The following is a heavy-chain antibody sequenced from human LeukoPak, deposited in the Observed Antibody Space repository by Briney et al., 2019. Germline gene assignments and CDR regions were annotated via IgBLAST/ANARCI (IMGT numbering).Heavy chain of an antibody. D-gene: IGHD1-26*01. CDR2: IYYSGST. J-gene: IGHJ4*02. CDR3: ARERKSYYYFDY. Sequence: PSETLSLTCTVSGGSISSSSYYWGWIRQPPGKGLEWIGSIYYSGSTYYNPSLKSQVTISVDTSKNQFSLKLSSVTAADTAVYYCARERKSYYYFDYWGQGTLVTVSS. CDR1: GGSISSSSYY. V-gene: IGHV4-39*07.